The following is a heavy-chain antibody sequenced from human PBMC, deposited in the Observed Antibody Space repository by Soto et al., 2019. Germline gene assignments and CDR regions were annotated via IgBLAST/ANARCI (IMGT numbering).Heavy chain of an antibody. D-gene: IGHD5-18*01. CDR3: ARDIRGYSRAFDY. V-gene: IGHV4-61*01. J-gene: IGHJ4*02. Sequence: PSETLSLTCTASGGSVSSASYYWTWIRQSPGKGLEWIGYIYYTGSTNYNPSLKSRVTISVDTSKNQFSLKLTSVTAADTAVYYCARDIRGYSRAFDYWGQGTQVTVSS. CDR1: GGSVSSASYY. CDR2: IYYTGST.